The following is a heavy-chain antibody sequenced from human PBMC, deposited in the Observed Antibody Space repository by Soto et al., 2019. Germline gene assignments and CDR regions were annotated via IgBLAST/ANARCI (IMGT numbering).Heavy chain of an antibody. CDR2: IRSTGEYV. D-gene: IGHD1-26*01. Sequence: SLKISCAASGFHFRSYSMNWVRQAPGKGPQWVSYIRSTGEYVYYTDSVKGRFTVSRDNAKNSMYLKMNSLRADESAMYYCASDPEWVFDIWGQGTMVTVS. J-gene: IGHJ3*02. CDR3: ASDPEWVFDI. CDR1: GFHFRSYS. V-gene: IGHV3-21*01.